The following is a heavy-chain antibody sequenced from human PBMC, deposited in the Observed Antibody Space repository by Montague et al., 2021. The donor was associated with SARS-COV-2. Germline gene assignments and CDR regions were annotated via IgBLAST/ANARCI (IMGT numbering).Heavy chain of an antibody. Sequence: SETLSFTCAVYGGSFSGYYWTWIRQSPGKGLEWIAEINHSGTTNYNFNPSLRSRVTISVDTSKSQFSLKLSSVTAADTGVYYCARWDPQTLTLIGLRGKSASDYWGQGTLVTVSS. CDR2: INHSGTT. D-gene: IGHD4-23*01. CDR3: ARWDPQTLTLIGLRGKSASDY. V-gene: IGHV4-34*01. CDR1: GGSFSGYY. J-gene: IGHJ4*02.